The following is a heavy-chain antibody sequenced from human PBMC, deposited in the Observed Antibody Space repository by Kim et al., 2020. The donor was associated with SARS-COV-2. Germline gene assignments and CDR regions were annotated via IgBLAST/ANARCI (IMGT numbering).Heavy chain of an antibody. Sequence: YYADSVKGRFTIARDNAKNSLYLQMNSLRAEDTAVYYCARDWAIAAAVDYWGQGTLVTVSS. D-gene: IGHD6-13*01. J-gene: IGHJ4*02. CDR3: ARDWAIAAAVDY. V-gene: IGHV3-21*01.